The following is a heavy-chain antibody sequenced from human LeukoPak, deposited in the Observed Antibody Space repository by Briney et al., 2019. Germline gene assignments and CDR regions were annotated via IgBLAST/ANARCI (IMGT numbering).Heavy chain of an antibody. CDR3: ASRGLAARGYYYYMDV. D-gene: IGHD6-13*01. Sequence: GGSLRLSCAASGFTFSSYEMNWVRQAPGKGLEWVSYISSSGSTIYYADSVKGRFTISRDNAKNSLYLQMNSLRAEDTAVYYCASRGLAARGYYYYMDVWGKGTTVTVSS. J-gene: IGHJ6*03. CDR2: ISSSGSTI. V-gene: IGHV3-48*03. CDR1: GFTFSSYE.